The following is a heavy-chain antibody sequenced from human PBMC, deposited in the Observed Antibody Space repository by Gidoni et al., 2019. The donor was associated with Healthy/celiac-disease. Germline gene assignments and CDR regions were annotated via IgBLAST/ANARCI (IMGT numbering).Heavy chain of an antibody. J-gene: IGHJ6*02. CDR3: ARDHRLGPYYYYYGMDV. CDR2: IYSGGST. V-gene: IGHV3-66*01. Sequence: EVQLVESGGGLVQPGGSLRLSCAASGFTVSSNYMSWVRQAPGKGLEWVSVIYSGGSTYYADSVKGRFTISRDNSKNTLYLQRNSLRAEDTAVYYCARDHRLGPYYYYYGMDVWGQGTTVTVSS. D-gene: IGHD6-19*01. CDR1: GFTVSSNY.